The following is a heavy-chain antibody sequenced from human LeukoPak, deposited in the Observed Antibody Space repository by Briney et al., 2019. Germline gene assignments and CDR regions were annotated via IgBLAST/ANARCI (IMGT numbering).Heavy chain of an antibody. CDR3: ARDYYDTTGYYFFYY. CDR2: INEDGTGK. Sequence: GGSLRLSCAASGLTFSKYWMSWVRQAPGKGLEWVAIINEDGTGKYYVDSVKGRFTISRDNAENALYLQMNSLRAEDTAVYYRARDYYDTTGYYFFYYWGQGTLVTVSS. J-gene: IGHJ4*02. CDR1: GLTFSKYW. D-gene: IGHD3-22*01. V-gene: IGHV3-7*04.